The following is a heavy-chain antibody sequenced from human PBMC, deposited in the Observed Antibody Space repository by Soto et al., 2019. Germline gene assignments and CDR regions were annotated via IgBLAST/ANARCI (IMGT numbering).Heavy chain of an antibody. CDR1: GFTFDDYA. Sequence: LQLEESGGGLVQPGKSLRLSCAGSGFTFDDYAMHWVRQAPGKGLEWVAHIGWNSEKIEYADSVRGRFTISRDNTRNSLFLQMTRLRVDDTALDYCAKVSGMSTYIDFWGRGNLVNVSS. D-gene: IGHD3-9*01. V-gene: IGHV3-9*01. CDR3: AKVSGMSTYIDF. J-gene: IGHJ2*01. CDR2: IGWNSEKI.